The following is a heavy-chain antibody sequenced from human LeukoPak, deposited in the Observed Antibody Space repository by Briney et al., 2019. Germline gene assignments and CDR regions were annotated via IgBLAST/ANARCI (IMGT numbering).Heavy chain of an antibody. D-gene: IGHD2-15*01. V-gene: IGHV4-34*01. Sequence: SETLSLTCAVYGGSFSGYYWSWIRQPPGKGLEWIGEINHSGSTNYNPSLTSRVTISVDTSKNQFSLKLSSVTAADTAVYYCARGYSPVVVVAATVYFDYWAREPWSPSPQ. CDR2: INHSGST. CDR3: ARGYSPVVVVAATVYFDY. J-gene: IGHJ4*02. CDR1: GGSFSGYY.